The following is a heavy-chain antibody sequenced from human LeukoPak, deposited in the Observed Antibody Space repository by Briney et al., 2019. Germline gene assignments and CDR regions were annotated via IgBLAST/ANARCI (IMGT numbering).Heavy chain of an antibody. J-gene: IGHJ4*02. Sequence: PGGSLRLSCAASGFTFSDYCMTWVRQAPGKGLGWVANIKQDGSAKYYMDSVKGRFTISRDNAKNSVFLQMNSLRAEDTALYYCAGTSGWYPGDFWGQGTLVTVSS. CDR1: GFTFSDYC. D-gene: IGHD6-19*01. V-gene: IGHV3-7*01. CDR3: AGTSGWYPGDF. CDR2: IKQDGSAK.